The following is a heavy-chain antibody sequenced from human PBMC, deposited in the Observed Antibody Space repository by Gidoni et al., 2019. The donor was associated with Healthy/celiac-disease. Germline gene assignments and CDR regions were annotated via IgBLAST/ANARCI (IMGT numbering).Heavy chain of an antibody. J-gene: IGHJ4*02. CDR1: GYSISSGYY. CDR2: IYHSGST. V-gene: IGHV4-38-2*02. Sequence: VQLQESGPGLVKPSETLSLTCAVSGYSISSGYYWGWIRQPPGKGLEWIGSIYHSGSTYYNPSLKSGVTISVDTSKNQFSLKLSSVTAADTAVYYCARDRGGVGYWGQGTLVTVSS. D-gene: IGHD3-10*01. CDR3: ARDRGGVGY.